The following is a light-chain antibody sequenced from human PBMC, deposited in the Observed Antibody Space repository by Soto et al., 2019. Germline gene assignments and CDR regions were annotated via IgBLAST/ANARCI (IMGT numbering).Light chain of an antibody. CDR3: QQRSNWPLT. J-gene: IGKJ3*01. CDR2: DAS. V-gene: IGKV3-11*01. CDR1: QSVSSY. Sequence: EILLTQSPATLSLSPGERATLSCRASQSVSSYLAWYQQKPGQAPRILIYDASNRDTGIPARFSGSGSGTDCTLPISGLEPEDFEVYYCQQRSNWPLTFGPGTKVDI.